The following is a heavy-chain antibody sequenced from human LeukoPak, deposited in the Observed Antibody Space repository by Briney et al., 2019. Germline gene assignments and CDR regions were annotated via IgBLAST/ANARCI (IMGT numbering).Heavy chain of an antibody. CDR1: GFTFSSHW. D-gene: IGHD3-10*01. V-gene: IGHV3-74*01. J-gene: IGHJ5*02. CDR3: ARGSAYAYYYGKFDP. Sequence: GGSLRLSCAASGFTFSSHWMHWVRQVPGKGLVWVSRINSDESSTSYADTVKGRFTNSRDNAKNTLFLQMNSLRAEDTAVYYCARGSAYAYYYGKFDPWGQGTLVTVSS. CDR2: INSDESST.